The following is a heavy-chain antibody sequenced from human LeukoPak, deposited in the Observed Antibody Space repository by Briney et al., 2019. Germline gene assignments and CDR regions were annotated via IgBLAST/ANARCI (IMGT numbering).Heavy chain of an antibody. Sequence: GGSLRLSCAASRFTFSSYVMHWVRQAPGKGLEWVSAISGSGDSTYYADSVKGRFTISRDNSKNTLYLQMNSLRAEDRAVYYCAKNPTRRNYYYRMAVWGQATTVTVS. CDR1: RFTFSSYV. D-gene: IGHD3-10*01. J-gene: IGHJ6*02. CDR3: AKNPTRRNYYYRMAV. CDR2: ISGSGDST. V-gene: IGHV3-23*01.